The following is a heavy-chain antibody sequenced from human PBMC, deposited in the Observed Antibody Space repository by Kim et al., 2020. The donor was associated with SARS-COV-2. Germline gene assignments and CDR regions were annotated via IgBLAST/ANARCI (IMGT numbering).Heavy chain of an antibody. CDR3: ARVVVGATGWFDP. Sequence: YTPSLKSRFTISVDTSKNQFSLKLSSVTAADTAVYYCARVVVGATGWFDPWGQGTLVTVSS. D-gene: IGHD2-15*01. J-gene: IGHJ5*02. V-gene: IGHV4-31*02.